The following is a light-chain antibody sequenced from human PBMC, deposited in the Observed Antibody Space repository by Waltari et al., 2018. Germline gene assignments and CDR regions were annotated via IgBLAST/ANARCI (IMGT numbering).Light chain of an antibody. Sequence: DIQMTQSPSSLSASVGHRVTITCRASQSLSSYLNWYQQKPGKAPKLLIYAASSLQSGVPSRFSGSGSGTDFTLTISSLQPEDFATYYCQQSYSTLWTFGQGTKVEIK. V-gene: IGKV1-39*01. CDR1: QSLSSY. J-gene: IGKJ1*01. CDR2: AAS. CDR3: QQSYSTLWT.